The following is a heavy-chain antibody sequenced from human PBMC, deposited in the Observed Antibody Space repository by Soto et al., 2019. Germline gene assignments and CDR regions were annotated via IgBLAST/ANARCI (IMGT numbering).Heavy chain of an antibody. J-gene: IGHJ6*02. CDR1: GYTFTSYA. V-gene: IGHV1-3*01. CDR2: INAGNGNT. CDR3: ARWCGSSSPGIPYYYYYSGMDV. Sequence: ASVKVSCKASGYTFTSYAMHWVRQAPGQRLEWMGWINAGNGNTKYSQKCQGRVTITRDTSASTAYMELSSLRSEDTAVYYCARWCGSSSPGIPYYYYYSGMDVWGQGTTVTVSS. D-gene: IGHD6-6*01.